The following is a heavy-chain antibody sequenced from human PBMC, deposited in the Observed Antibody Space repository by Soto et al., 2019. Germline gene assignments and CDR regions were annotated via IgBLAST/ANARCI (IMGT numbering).Heavy chain of an antibody. CDR2: IYYSGSP. CDR3: SSRKSFDSSGYYYGGDYYGMDV. D-gene: IGHD3-22*01. CDR1: GGSISSSSYY. V-gene: IGHV4-39*01. Sequence: QLQLQESGPGLVKPSETLSLTCTVSGGSISSSSYYWGWIRQPPGKGLEWIGSIYYSGSPYYNPSLKSRVTVSQDTTNSQYSLKLGSVAAAATAVYYSSSRKSFDSSGYYYGGDYYGMDVWGQGTTVTVSS. J-gene: IGHJ6*02.